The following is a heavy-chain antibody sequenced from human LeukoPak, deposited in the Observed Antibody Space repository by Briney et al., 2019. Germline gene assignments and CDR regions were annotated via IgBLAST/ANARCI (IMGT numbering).Heavy chain of an antibody. D-gene: IGHD3-10*01. V-gene: IGHV1-2*02. Sequence: ASVKVSCKASGYTFTGYYMHWVRQAPGQGLEWMGWINPNSGGTNYAQKFQGGVTMTRDTSISTAYMELSRLRSDDTAVYYCATGIGSGTLFDYWGQGTLVTVSS. CDR1: GYTFTGYY. CDR2: INPNSGGT. J-gene: IGHJ4*02. CDR3: ATGIGSGTLFDY.